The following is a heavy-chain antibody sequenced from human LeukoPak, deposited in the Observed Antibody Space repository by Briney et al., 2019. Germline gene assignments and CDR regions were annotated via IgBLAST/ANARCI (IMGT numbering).Heavy chain of an antibody. D-gene: IGHD1-26*01. V-gene: IGHV3-30*04. Sequence: GRSLRLSCVASGFTFSNHDMHWVRQAPGKGLEWVALISYDGSKRYHADSVKGRFTISRDDSKNTLYLQMNSLTAEDTALYYCARDYSGNYCFDYWGQGTLVTVSS. CDR2: ISYDGSKR. J-gene: IGHJ4*02. CDR3: ARDYSGNYCFDY. CDR1: GFTFSNHD.